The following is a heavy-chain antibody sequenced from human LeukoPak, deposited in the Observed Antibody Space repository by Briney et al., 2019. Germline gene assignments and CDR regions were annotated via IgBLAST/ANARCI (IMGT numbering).Heavy chain of an antibody. CDR2: IYYSGST. V-gene: IGHV4-59*08. J-gene: IGHJ3*02. CDR3: ARRFGYSNAFDI. D-gene: IGHD5-18*01. CDR1: GGSISSYY. Sequence: PSETLSLTCTVSGGSISSYYWSWIRQPPGKGLEWIGYIYYSGSTNYNPSLKSRVTISVDTSKNQFSLKLSSVTAADTAVYYCARRFGYSNAFDIWGQGTMVTVSS.